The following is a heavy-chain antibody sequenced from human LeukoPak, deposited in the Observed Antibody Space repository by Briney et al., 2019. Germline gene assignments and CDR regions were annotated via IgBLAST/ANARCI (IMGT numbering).Heavy chain of an antibody. CDR2: IYSGGST. V-gene: IGHV3-53*04. J-gene: IGHJ4*02. CDR3: ARYHSSGCFDY. CDR1: GFTVSSNY. D-gene: IGHD6-19*01. Sequence: GGSLRLSCAASGFTVSSNYMSWVRQAPGKGLEWVSVIYSGGSTYYADSVKGRFTISRHNSKNTLYLQMNSLRAEDTAVHYCARYHSSGCFDYWGQGTLVTVSS.